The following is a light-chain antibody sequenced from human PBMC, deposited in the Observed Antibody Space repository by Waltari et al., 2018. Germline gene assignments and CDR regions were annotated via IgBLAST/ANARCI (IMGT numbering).Light chain of an antibody. Sequence: DIVMTQSXXSLAVXLXXRATINCKXXXSVXHXSNNKNYLAWYQQXPGHPPQLLIYWASTRXSXXXDRFSGSGSXXDVTXXXSXLQAEDXXXXXCXQYYSTPLTXXXGXXVXIK. CDR3: XQYYSTPLT. J-gene: IGKJ4*01. V-gene: IGKV4-1*01. CDR1: XSVXHXSNNKNY. CDR2: WAS.